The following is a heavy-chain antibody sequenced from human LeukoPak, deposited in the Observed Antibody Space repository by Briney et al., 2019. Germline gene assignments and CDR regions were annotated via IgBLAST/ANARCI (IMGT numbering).Heavy chain of an antibody. D-gene: IGHD2-15*01. CDR2: INTDGSST. CDR3: ARGAGWYCGGGSCYAFYFDY. CDR1: GFTFSSYW. Sequence: GGSLRLSCAASGFTFSSYWMHWVRQVPGKGLVWVSRINTDGSSTTYADSVKGRFTISRDNAKNTLYLEMNSLRAEDTAAYYCARGAGWYCGGGSCYAFYFDYWGQGNLVTVST. V-gene: IGHV3-74*01. J-gene: IGHJ4*02.